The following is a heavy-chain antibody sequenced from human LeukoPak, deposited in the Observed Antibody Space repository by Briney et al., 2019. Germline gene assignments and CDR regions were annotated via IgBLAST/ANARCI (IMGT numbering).Heavy chain of an antibody. D-gene: IGHD3-10*01. CDR1: GFTFSRHS. Sequence: PGGSLRLSCAASGFTFSRHSINWVRQAPGKGLEWVSSISSSSSYIYYADSVKGRFTISRDNAKNSLYLQMNSLRAEDTALYYCARDLGAYYGSGSYFDYWGQGTLVTVSS. CDR2: ISSSSSYI. V-gene: IGHV3-21*04. J-gene: IGHJ4*02. CDR3: ARDLGAYYGSGSYFDY.